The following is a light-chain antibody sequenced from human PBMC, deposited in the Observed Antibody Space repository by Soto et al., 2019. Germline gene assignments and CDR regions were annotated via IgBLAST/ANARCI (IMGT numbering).Light chain of an antibody. Sequence: SVLTQPRSVAGSPGQSVTISCTGTSSDVGGYNCVSWYQQHPGKPPHLIIYDVTQRPSGVPDRFSGSKSGNTASLSISGLQAEDVADYYCCSHSASYTFVFGTGTKVTVL. CDR1: SSDVGGYNC. J-gene: IGLJ1*01. CDR2: DVT. CDR3: CSHSASYTFV. V-gene: IGLV2-11*01.